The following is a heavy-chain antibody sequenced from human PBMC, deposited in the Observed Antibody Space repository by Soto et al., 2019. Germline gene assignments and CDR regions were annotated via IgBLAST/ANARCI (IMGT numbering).Heavy chain of an antibody. D-gene: IGHD6-13*01. CDR3: ARDGEAAATTFDY. Sequence: GGSLRLSCAASGFTFSSYGMHWVRQAPGKGLEWVAVIWYDGSNKYYADSVKGRFTISRDNSKNTLYLQMNSLRAEDTAVYYCARDGEAAATTFDYWGQGTLVTVSS. J-gene: IGHJ4*02. V-gene: IGHV3-33*01. CDR1: GFTFSSYG. CDR2: IWYDGSNK.